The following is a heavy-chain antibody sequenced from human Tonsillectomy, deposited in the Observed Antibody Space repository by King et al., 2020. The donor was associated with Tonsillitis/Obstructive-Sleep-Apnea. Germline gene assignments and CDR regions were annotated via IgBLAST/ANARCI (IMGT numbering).Heavy chain of an antibody. Sequence: VQLVESGGGLVQPGGSLRLSCAASGITFSSYAMSWGRQAPGKGLEWGSTINGGGGSTYYADSVKGRFTISRDNSKNTLYLQMNSLRAEDTAVYYCAKAMVQGIIITIFDYWGQGTLVTVSS. D-gene: IGHD3-10*01. CDR3: AKAMVQGIIITIFDY. CDR2: INGGGGST. CDR1: GITFSSYA. J-gene: IGHJ4*02. V-gene: IGHV3-23*04.